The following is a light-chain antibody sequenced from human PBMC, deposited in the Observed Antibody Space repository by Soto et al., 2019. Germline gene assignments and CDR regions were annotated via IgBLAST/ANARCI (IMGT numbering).Light chain of an antibody. J-gene: IGLJ2*01. Sequence: QSALTQPASVSGSPGQSITLSCTGTSSDIGGYDYVSWHQRQPGKAPKLIIYDVNNRPSGVSNRFSGSKSGNTASLTISGLQAEDEADYYCSSYASGSSHVVFGGGTKLTVL. V-gene: IGLV2-14*01. CDR1: SSDIGGYDY. CDR3: SSYASGSSHVV. CDR2: DVN.